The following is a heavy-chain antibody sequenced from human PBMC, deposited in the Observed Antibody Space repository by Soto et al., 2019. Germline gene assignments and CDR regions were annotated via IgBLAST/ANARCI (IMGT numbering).Heavy chain of an antibody. CDR2: IIPIFGTA. CDR3: ATRGLVVVPAATPPKRYYYGMDV. CDR1: GGTFSSYA. V-gene: IGHV1-69*06. J-gene: IGHJ6*02. D-gene: IGHD2-2*01. Sequence: SVKVSCKASGGTFSSYAISWVRQAPGQGLEWMGGIIPIFGTANYAQKFQGRVTITADKSTSTAYMELSSLRSEDTAVYYCATRGLVVVPAATPPKRYYYGMDVWGQGTTVTVSS.